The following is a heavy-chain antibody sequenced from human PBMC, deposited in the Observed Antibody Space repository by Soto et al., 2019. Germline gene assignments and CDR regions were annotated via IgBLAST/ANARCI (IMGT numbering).Heavy chain of an antibody. CDR1: GFTFSSYD. D-gene: IGHD6-19*01. CDR3: ARGHSSDDAFDI. J-gene: IGHJ3*02. CDR2: IGTAGDP. V-gene: IGHV3-13*05. Sequence: WGSLRLSCAASGFTFSSYDMHWGRQATGKGLEWVSAIGTAGDPYYPGSVKGRFTISRENAKNSLYLQMNSLRAGDTAVYYCARGHSSDDAFDIWGQGTMVTVSS.